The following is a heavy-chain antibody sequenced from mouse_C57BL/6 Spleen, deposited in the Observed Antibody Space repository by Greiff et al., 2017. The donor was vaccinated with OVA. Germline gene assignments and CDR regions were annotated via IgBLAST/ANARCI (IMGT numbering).Heavy chain of an antibody. Sequence: EVMLVESEGGLVQPGSSMKLSCTASGFTFSDYYMAWVRQVPEKGLEWVANINYDGSSTYYLDSLKSRFIISRDNAKNILYLQMSSLKSEDTATYYCARDRGYYGVPAMDYWGQGTSVTVSS. D-gene: IGHD1-1*01. CDR3: ARDRGYYGVPAMDY. J-gene: IGHJ4*01. V-gene: IGHV5-16*01. CDR1: GFTFSDYY. CDR2: INYDGSST.